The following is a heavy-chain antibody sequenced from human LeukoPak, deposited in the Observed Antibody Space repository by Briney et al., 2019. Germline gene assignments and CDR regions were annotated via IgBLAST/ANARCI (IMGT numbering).Heavy chain of an antibody. CDR2: ISYSGST. J-gene: IGHJ4*02. V-gene: IGHV4-59*08. CDR1: GDSMTNYY. D-gene: IGHD2/OR15-2a*01. Sequence: RSSETLSLTCSVSGDSMTNYYWSWIRQPPGMGLEWIGYISYSGSTNYNPSLKSRVTIPIDTSKNQFSLRLSSVTAADTAVYYCASAPHVNYFDFWGQGALVTVST. CDR3: ASAPHVNYFDF.